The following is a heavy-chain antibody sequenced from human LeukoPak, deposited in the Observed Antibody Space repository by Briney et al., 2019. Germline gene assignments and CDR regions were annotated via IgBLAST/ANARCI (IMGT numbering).Heavy chain of an antibody. V-gene: IGHV3-7*01. CDR3: ARLYYYDNSGYYNYYFYMDV. J-gene: IGHJ6*03. Sequence: PGGSLRLSCAASGFTFSSYWMSWVRQAPGKGLVWVANIKQDGSEKYYVDSVKGRFTISRDNAKNSLYLQMDSLRAEDTAVYYCARLYYYDNSGYYNYYFYMDVWGKGTTVTVSS. D-gene: IGHD3-22*01. CDR1: GFTFSSYW. CDR2: IKQDGSEK.